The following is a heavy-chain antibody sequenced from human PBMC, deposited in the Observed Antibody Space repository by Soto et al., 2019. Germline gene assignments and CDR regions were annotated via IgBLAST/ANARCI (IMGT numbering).Heavy chain of an antibody. CDR2: IYYSGTT. CDR3: ARAHLLSRWFGP. Sequence: TLSLTCTVSRGSLSSGEYYWRWIRQPPEKGLERIGYIYYSGTTYYNPFLKSRLTISVGTSKNQYSHNLRSVTAADTAVYYCARAHLLSRWFGPWGQGTLGPVAS. V-gene: IGHV4-30-4*01. J-gene: IGHJ5*02. CDR1: RGSLSSGEYY.